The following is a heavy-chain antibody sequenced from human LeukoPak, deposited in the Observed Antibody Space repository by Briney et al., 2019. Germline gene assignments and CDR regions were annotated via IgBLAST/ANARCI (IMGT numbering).Heavy chain of an antibody. CDR1: GGSISSGGYY. J-gene: IGHJ4*02. V-gene: IGHV4-31*03. Sequence: SETLSLTCTVSGGSISSGGYYWSWIRQHPGKGLEWIGYIYYSGSTYYNPSLKSRVTISVDTSKNQFSLKLSSVTAADTAVYYCARSTRISKFDYWAREPWSPSPQ. D-gene: IGHD2-15*01. CDR2: IYYSGST. CDR3: ARSTRISKFDY.